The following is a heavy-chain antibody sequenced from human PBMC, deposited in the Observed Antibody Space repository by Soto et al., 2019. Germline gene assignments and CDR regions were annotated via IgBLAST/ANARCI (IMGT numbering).Heavy chain of an antibody. Sequence: GGSLRLSCAAAGFTFSSYGMHWVRQAPGKGLEWVAVISYDGSSIYYSDSVKGRFTISRDNSKNTLFLQMNSLQIEDTAVYYCARGSSRFQDPYYYYAMDVWGQGTLVTVSS. CDR2: ISYDGSSI. CDR3: ARGSSRFQDPYYYYAMDV. D-gene: IGHD6-13*01. V-gene: IGHV3-30*03. CDR1: GFTFSSYG. J-gene: IGHJ6*02.